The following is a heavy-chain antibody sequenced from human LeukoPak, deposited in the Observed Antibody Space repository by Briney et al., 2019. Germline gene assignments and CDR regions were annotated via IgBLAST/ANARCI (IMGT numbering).Heavy chain of an antibody. CDR1: GFTFSSYA. J-gene: IGHJ4*02. D-gene: IGHD3-3*01. V-gene: IGHV3-23*01. Sequence: PGGSLRLSCAASGFTFSSYAMSWVRQAPGKGLEWVSAISGSGGSTYYADSVKGRFTISRDNSKNTLYLQMNSLRAEDTAVYYCASTLGFLEWLLPYYFDYWGQGTLVTVSS. CDR3: ASTLGFLEWLLPYYFDY. CDR2: ISGSGGST.